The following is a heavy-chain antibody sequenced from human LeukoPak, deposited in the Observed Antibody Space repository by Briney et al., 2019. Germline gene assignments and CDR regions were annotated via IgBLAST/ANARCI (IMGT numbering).Heavy chain of an antibody. CDR3: ARDFSAYGHFDY. Sequence: PSQTLSLTCTVSGGSIRSGDYYWSWIRQHPGEGLEWIGYIYYSGSTYYNPSLKGRLTISVDTSKNQFSLKLSSVTAADTAVYYCARDFSAYGHFDYWGQGTLVTVSS. CDR1: GGSIRSGDYY. D-gene: IGHD5-12*01. CDR2: IYYSGST. V-gene: IGHV4-31*03. J-gene: IGHJ4*02.